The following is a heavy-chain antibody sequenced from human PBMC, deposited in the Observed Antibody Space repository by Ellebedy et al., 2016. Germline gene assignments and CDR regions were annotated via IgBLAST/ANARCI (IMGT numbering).Heavy chain of an antibody. CDR2: IYGDDDK. CDR1: GFSLRSNEEG. V-gene: IGHV2-5*02. J-gene: IGHJ4*02. Sequence: SGPTLVKPTQTLTLTCTFSGFSLRSNEEGVGWIRQPPGKALEWLALIYGDDDKHYSPSLKSRLTITKDASQNWVVLTMSNMDPEDTGTYYCAHRRGRGVGARTHFDYWGLGSLVTVPS. D-gene: IGHD1-26*01. CDR3: AHRRGRGVGARTHFDY.